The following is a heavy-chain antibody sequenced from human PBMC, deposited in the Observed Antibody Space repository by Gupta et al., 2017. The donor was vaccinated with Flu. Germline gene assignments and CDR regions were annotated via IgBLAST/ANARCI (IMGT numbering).Heavy chain of an antibody. V-gene: IGHV3-7*01. D-gene: IGHD1-1*01. CDR2: INEDESQI. Sequence: EVQLVESGGGLVQPGGSLRLSCAASGFTFSRSWMAWVRQAQGKGLEWVATINEDESQIYYVDSVRGRFTCSRDNAKNSLYLQMNNLRVEDTALYYCARNRAYDTFDYWGQGTVVTVSS. CDR3: ARNRAYDTFDY. CDR1: GFTFSRSW. J-gene: IGHJ4*02.